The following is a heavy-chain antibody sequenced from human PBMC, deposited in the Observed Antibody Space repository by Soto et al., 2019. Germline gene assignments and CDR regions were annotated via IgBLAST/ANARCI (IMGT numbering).Heavy chain of an antibody. J-gene: IGHJ4*02. V-gene: IGHV1-18*01. CDR3: ARGRYGDY. D-gene: IGHD1-1*01. CDR2: ISVHNGNT. Sequence: QVHLVQSGAEVKKPGASVKVSCKASGYTFTSYGITWLRQASGQGLEWMGWISVHNGNTDYAQKLQGRVIVTRDTSTSTAHLELRSLISDDTAVYYCARGRYGDYWGQGALVTVSS. CDR1: GYTFTSYG.